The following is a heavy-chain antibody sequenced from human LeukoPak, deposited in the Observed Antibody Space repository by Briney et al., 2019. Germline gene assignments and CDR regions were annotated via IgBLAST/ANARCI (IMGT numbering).Heavy chain of an antibody. CDR2: IKEDGSNK. J-gene: IGHJ5*02. V-gene: IGHV3-7*01. CDR1: GFTFNNYY. Sequence: TGGSLRLSCAASGFTFNNYYMNWVRQAPGKGLEWVANIKEDGSNKYYADSVKGRFTISRDNSKNTLYLQMNSLRAEDTAVYYCARGGRFCSGGSCYNWFDPWGQGTLVTVSS. D-gene: IGHD2-15*01. CDR3: ARGGRFCSGGSCYNWFDP.